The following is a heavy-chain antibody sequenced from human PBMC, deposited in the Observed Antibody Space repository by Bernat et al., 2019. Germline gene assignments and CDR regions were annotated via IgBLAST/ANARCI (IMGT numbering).Heavy chain of an antibody. CDR3: AGEGFYYYGSGSYYDRDYYYYMDV. V-gene: IGHV3-30-3*01. D-gene: IGHD3-10*01. Sequence: QVQLVESGGGVVHPWRSLRLSCAASGFTFSSYAMHWVRQAPGKGLAWAAVISYDGSNKYYPDSVKGRFTISRDNSKNTLYLQMNSLGAEDTAVYYCAGEGFYYYGSGSYYDRDYYYYMDVWGKGTTVTVSS. J-gene: IGHJ6*03. CDR1: GFTFSSYA. CDR2: ISYDGSNK.